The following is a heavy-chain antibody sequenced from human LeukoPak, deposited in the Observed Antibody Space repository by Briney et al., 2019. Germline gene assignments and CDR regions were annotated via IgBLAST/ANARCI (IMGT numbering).Heavy chain of an antibody. CDR3: ARDRYDSSGYTNAFDI. CDR2: IQNDGSNT. V-gene: IGHV3-30*02. J-gene: IGHJ3*02. Sequence: GGSLRLSCAASGFTFSDYGMNWVRQTPGKGLEWLAFIQNDGSNTFYADSVKGRFTISRDNSKNTLYLQMNSLRAEDTAVYYCARDRYDSSGYTNAFDIWGQGTMVTVSS. D-gene: IGHD3-22*01. CDR1: GFTFSDYG.